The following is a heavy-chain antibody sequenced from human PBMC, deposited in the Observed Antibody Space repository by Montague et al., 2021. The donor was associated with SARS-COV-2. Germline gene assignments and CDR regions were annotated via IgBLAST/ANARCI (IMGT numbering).Heavy chain of an antibody. CDR1: GVSISSYY. D-gene: IGHD3-22*01. V-gene: IGHV4-59*08. Sequence: SETLSLTCTVSGVSISSYYWSWIRQPPGKGLEWIGCIYFSGSTNYNPSLKSRVTISVDTSKNQFSLKLSYVTAADTAVYYCARHGRFSVIVNTPRGAFDIWGQGTMVTVSS. CDR3: ARHGRFSVIVNTPRGAFDI. J-gene: IGHJ3*02. CDR2: IYFSGST.